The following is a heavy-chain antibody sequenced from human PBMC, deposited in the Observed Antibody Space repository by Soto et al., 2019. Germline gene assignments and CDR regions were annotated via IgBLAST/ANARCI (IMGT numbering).Heavy chain of an antibody. CDR3: ARLMLGRHWFDP. CDR2: INAGNGNT. Sequence: ASVKVSCKASGYTFTSYAMHWVRQAPGQRLEWMGWINAGNGNTKHSQKFQGRVTVTRDTSASTAYMELSSLRSEDTAVYYCARLMLGRHWFDPWGQGTLVTVSS. D-gene: IGHD2-15*01. J-gene: IGHJ5*02. CDR1: GYTFTSYA. V-gene: IGHV1-3*01.